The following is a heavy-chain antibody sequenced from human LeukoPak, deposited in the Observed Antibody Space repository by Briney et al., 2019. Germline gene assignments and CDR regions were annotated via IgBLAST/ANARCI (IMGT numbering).Heavy chain of an antibody. Sequence: GGSLRLSCAASGFTVSSNYMSWVRQAPGKGLEWVSVIYSGGSTYYADSVKGRFTISRDNSKNTLYLQMSSLRAEDTAVYYCARDLESYYYGMDVWGQGTTVTVSS. J-gene: IGHJ6*02. CDR2: IYSGGST. CDR3: ARDLESYYYGMDV. CDR1: GFTVSSNY. V-gene: IGHV3-66*01.